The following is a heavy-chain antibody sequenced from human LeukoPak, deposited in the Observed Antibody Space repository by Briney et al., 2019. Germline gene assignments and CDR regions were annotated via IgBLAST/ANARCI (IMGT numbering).Heavy chain of an antibody. D-gene: IGHD1-26*01. Sequence: SVKVSCKASGGTFSSYAISWVRQAPGQGLEWMGRIIPILGIANYAQKFQGRVTITADKSTSTAYMELSSLRSEDTAVYYCARAESGSYSQPFDYWGQGTLVTVSS. CDR1: GGTFSSYA. CDR3: ARAESGSYSQPFDY. CDR2: IIPILGIA. V-gene: IGHV1-69*04. J-gene: IGHJ4*02.